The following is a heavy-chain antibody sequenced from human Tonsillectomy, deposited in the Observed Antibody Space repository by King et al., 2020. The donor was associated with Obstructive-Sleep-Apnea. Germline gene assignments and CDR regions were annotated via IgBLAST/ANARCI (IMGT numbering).Heavy chain of an antibody. V-gene: IGHV1-46*01. Sequence: QLVQSGAEVKKPGASVKVSCKASGYTFTSYYMHWVRQSPGQGLEWMGIINPSVGSTSYAQKFQGRVTMTRDTSTSTVYMELSSLRSEDTAVYYCARDKQGGGDFDYWGQGTLVTVSS. CDR1: GYTFTSYY. D-gene: IGHD1-26*01. CDR3: ARDKQGGGDFDY. CDR2: INPSVGST. J-gene: IGHJ4*02.